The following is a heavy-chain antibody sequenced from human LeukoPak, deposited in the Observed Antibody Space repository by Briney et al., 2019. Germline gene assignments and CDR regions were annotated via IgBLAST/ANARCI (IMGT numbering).Heavy chain of an antibody. V-gene: IGHV4-39*01. Sequence: SETLSLTCTVSGGSISSSSYYWGWIRQPPGKGLEWIGSIYYSGSTYYNPSLKSRVTISVDTSKSQFPLKLSSVTAADTAVYYCARHFRDILTGFKGSDFDYWGQGTLVTVSS. CDR3: ARHFRDILTGFKGSDFDY. CDR1: GGSISSSSYY. D-gene: IGHD3-9*01. J-gene: IGHJ4*02. CDR2: IYYSGST.